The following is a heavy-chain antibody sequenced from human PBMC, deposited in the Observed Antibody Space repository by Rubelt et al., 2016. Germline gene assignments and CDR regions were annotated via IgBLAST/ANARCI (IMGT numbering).Heavy chain of an antibody. CDR2: IKQDGSEK. D-gene: IGHD3-3*01. J-gene: IGHJ4*02. CDR3: ARDGV. Sequence: EVQLLESGGGLVQPGGSLRLSCAASGFTFSNYWMSWVRQAPGKGLEWVANIKQDGSEKYYVDSVKGRFTISGDNAKNALYLQMDRLRVEDTAVYYCARDGVWGQGTLVTVSA. V-gene: IGHV3-7*01. CDR1: GFTFSNYW.